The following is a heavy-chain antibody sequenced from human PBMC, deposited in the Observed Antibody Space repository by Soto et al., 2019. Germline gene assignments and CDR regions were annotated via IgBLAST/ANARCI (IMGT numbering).Heavy chain of an antibody. CDR3: ARERATIFGVVIPYGMDV. V-gene: IGHV1-3*01. CDR2: INAGNGNT. CDR1: GYIFTSYA. D-gene: IGHD3-3*01. J-gene: IGHJ6*02. Sequence: ASVKVSCKASGYIFTSYAIHWVRQAPGQRLEWMGWINAGNGNTEYSQKFQGRVTIISDTSATTASMELRSLRSEDTAVYYCARERATIFGVVIPYGMDVWGQGTTVTVS.